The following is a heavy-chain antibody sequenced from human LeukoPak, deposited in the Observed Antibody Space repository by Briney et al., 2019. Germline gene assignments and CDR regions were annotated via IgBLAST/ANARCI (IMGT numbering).Heavy chain of an antibody. V-gene: IGHV3-30*18. CDR3: AELGITMIGGV. D-gene: IGHD3-10*02. J-gene: IGHJ6*04. CDR1: GFTFSTYA. CDR2: VSYDGSNE. Sequence: GGSLRLSCGASGFTFSTYAMHWVRQAPGKGLEWVAAVSYDGSNEYYADSVKGRFTISRDNAKNSLYLQMNSLRAEDTAVYYCAELGITMIGGVWGKGTTVTISS.